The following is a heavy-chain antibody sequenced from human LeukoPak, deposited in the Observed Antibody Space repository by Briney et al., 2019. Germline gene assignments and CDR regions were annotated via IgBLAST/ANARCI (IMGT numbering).Heavy chain of an antibody. J-gene: IGHJ4*02. D-gene: IGHD1-1*01. CDR1: GYSISSGYY. CDR2: IYHSGST. CDR3: ARENWNARYYFDY. V-gene: IGHV4-38-2*02. Sequence: PSETLSLTCTVSGYSISSGYYWGWIRQPPGKGLEWIGSIYHSGSTYYNPSLKSRVTISVDTSKNQFSLKLSSVTAADTAVYYCARENWNARYYFDYWGQGTLVTVSS.